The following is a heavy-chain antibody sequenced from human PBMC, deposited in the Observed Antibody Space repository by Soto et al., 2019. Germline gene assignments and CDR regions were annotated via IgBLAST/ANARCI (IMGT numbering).Heavy chain of an antibody. D-gene: IGHD3-10*01. J-gene: IGHJ3*02. Sequence: GGSLRLSCAASGFTFSDYYMSWIRQAPGKGLEWVSYISSSGSTIYYADSVKGRFTISRDNAKNSLYLQMNSLRAEDTAVYYCARDLGTAMVPLWFGELQAFDIWGQGTMVTVSS. CDR1: GFTFSDYY. V-gene: IGHV3-11*01. CDR2: ISSSGSTI. CDR3: ARDLGTAMVPLWFGELQAFDI.